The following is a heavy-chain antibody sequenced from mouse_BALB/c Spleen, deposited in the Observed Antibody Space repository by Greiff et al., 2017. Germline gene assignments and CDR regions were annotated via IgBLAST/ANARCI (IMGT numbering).Heavy chain of an antibody. CDR1: GFTFSSYT. Sequence: EVQLQESGGGLVQPGGSLKLSCAASGFTFSSYTMSWVRQTPEKRLEWVAYISNGGGSTYYPDTVKGRFTISRDNAKNTLYLQMSSLKSEDTAMYYCARHYYGRDYWGQGTSVTVSS. V-gene: IGHV5-12-2*01. CDR2: ISNGGGST. CDR3: ARHYYGRDY. J-gene: IGHJ4*01.